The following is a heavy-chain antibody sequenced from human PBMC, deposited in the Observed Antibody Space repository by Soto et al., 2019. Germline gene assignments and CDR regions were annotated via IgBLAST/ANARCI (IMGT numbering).Heavy chain of an antibody. D-gene: IGHD2-2*01. V-gene: IGHV3-23*01. CDR1: GVTFSSYA. CDR3: GKEEIVVVPAASPSFDS. Sequence: EVQLLESVGGLVQPGGCLRLSGAASGVTFSSYAMSWVRQAPGEGLEWGSAISGSGGRTYYAASVQGRFTISRDNSKHTLYLQMNSLRAEDTAVYYCGKEEIVVVPAASPSFDSWGQGTLVTVSS. J-gene: IGHJ4*02. CDR2: ISGSGGRT.